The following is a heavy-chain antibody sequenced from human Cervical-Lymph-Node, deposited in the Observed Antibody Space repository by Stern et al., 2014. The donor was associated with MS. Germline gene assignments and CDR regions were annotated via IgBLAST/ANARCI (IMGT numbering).Heavy chain of an antibody. J-gene: IGHJ5*02. Sequence: QVQLVQSGPGLVKPSQTLSLTCTVSGGSISSSGYYWSWIRQPADKGLEWIGRIHDSGSTYYNPSLKSRVTIPMDTAKNQFFLKLPSVTAADTAVYYCATTRWDLFTWNWFDPWGQGTLVTVSS. CDR3: ATTRWDLFTWNWFDP. V-gene: IGHV4-61*02. CDR2: IHDSGST. CDR1: GGSISSSGYY. D-gene: IGHD1-26*01.